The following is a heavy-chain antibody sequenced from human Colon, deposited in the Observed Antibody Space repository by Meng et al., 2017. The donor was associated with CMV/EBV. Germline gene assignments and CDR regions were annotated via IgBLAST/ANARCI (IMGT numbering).Heavy chain of an antibody. CDR1: GFTFSSYA. J-gene: IGHJ4*01. D-gene: IGHD3-22*01. Sequence: GESLKISCAASGFTFSSYAMSWVRQAPGKGLEWVSAISGSGGSTYYADSVKGRFTISRDNSKNTLYLQMNSLRAEDTAVYYCAKDQAGYYDSSGRDYWGQGTLVTSPQ. V-gene: IGHV3-23*01. CDR2: ISGSGGST. CDR3: AKDQAGYYDSSGRDY.